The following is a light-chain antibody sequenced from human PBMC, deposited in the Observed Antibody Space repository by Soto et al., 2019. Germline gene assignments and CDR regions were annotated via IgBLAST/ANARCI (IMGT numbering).Light chain of an antibody. Sequence: QLTQSPSSLSASVGDSVTITCRASKGIGSSFAWYQQKPGTATRLLIYAASTLQSGVPSRVSGRGSGTEVTLTISSLQPEDFATYYCQQVKSYPWTFGQGTKVDIK. CDR1: KGIGSS. CDR2: AAS. J-gene: IGKJ1*01. V-gene: IGKV1-9*01. CDR3: QQVKSYPWT.